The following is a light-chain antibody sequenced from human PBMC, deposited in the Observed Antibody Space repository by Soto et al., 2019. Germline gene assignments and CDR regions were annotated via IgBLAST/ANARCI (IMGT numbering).Light chain of an antibody. CDR3: QQYGSSKLT. CDR2: GAS. CDR1: QSVSSSY. Sequence: EIVLTQSPGTLSLSPGARAPLSCRASQSVSSSYLAWYQQKPGQAPRLLIYGASSRATGIPDRFSGSGSGTDFTLTISRLEPEDFAVYYCQQYGSSKLTFGGGTKVDIK. J-gene: IGKJ4*01. V-gene: IGKV3-20*01.